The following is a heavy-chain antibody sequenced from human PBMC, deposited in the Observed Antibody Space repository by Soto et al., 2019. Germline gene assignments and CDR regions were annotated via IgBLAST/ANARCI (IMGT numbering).Heavy chain of an antibody. CDR2: IYYSGST. CDR1: GGSISSYY. Sequence: SETLSLTCTVSGGSISSYYWSWIRQPPGKGLEWIGYIYYSGSTNYNPSLKSRVTISVDTSKNQFSLKLSSVTAADPAVYYGRGGRTASTRGHPNIDSWGQGTQVTVSS. CDR3: RGGRTASTRGHPNIDS. D-gene: IGHD2-2*01. V-gene: IGHV4-59*01. J-gene: IGHJ4*02.